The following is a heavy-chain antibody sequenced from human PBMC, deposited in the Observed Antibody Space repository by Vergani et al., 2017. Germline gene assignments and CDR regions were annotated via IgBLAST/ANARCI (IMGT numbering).Heavy chain of an antibody. J-gene: IGHJ4*02. CDR1: GGSFSGYY. CDR2: INHSGST. Sequence: QVQLQESGAGLLKPSETLSLTCAVYGGSFSGYYWSWIRQPPGKGLEWIGEINHSGSTNYNPSLKSRVTISVDTSKNQFSLKLSSVTAADTAVYYCARGGRRGYSLIEYWGQGTLVTVSS. CDR3: ARGGRRGYSLIEY. D-gene: IGHD5-18*01. V-gene: IGHV4-34*01.